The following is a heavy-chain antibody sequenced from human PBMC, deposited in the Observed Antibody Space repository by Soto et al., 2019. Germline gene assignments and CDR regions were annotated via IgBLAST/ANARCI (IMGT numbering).Heavy chain of an antibody. D-gene: IGHD6-6*01. CDR2: ISSSSSTI. J-gene: IGHJ6*02. CDR1: GFTFSSYS. CDR3: ARRGVDSSSLGSTVSSGMDV. Sequence: EVQLVESGGGLVQPGGSLRLSCAASGFTFSSYSMNWVRQAPGKGLEWVSYISSSSSTIYYADSVKGRFTISRDNAKNSLYLQMNSLRDEDTAVYYCARRGVDSSSLGSTVSSGMDVWGQGTTVTVSS. V-gene: IGHV3-48*02.